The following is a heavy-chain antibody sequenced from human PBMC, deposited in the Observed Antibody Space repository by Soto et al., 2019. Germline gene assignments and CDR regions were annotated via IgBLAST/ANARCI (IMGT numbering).Heavy chain of an antibody. CDR3: ATSPYGDFFFDY. Sequence: PLETHPHTSTVSGGTSISYYWSWIRQPPGKGLEWIGYIYYSGSTNYNPSLKSRVTISVDTSKNQFSLKLSSVTAADTAVYYCATSPYGDFFFDYWGQGTPVTVSS. V-gene: IGHV4-59*01. CDR2: IYYSGST. D-gene: IGHD4-17*01. CDR1: GGTSISYY. J-gene: IGHJ4*02.